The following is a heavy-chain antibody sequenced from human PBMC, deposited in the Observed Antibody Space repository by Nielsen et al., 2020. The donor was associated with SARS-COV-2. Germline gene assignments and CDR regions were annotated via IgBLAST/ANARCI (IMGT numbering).Heavy chain of an antibody. CDR3: TRVNPISDSWFDAFDI. D-gene: IGHD6-13*01. CDR2: ISSSGSTI. Sequence: GESLKISCAASGFPFSSYEMNWVRQAPGKGLEWVSYISSSGSTIYYAGSVKGRFTISRDNAKNSLYLQMDSLRADDTAVYFCTRVNPISDSWFDAFDIWGQGTMVTVS. CDR1: GFPFSSYE. J-gene: IGHJ3*02. V-gene: IGHV3-48*03.